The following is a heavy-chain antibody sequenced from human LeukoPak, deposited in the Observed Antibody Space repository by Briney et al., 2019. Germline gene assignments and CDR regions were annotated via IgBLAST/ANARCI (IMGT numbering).Heavy chain of an antibody. CDR1: GFIFSSYD. CDR2: IWDDGNKK. Sequence: GGSLRLSCAASGFIFSSYDMYWVRQAPGRGLEWVALIWDDGNKKSHADTVKGRFTISRDNSKNTLYLQMNSLRAEDTAVYYCARDFGTTVTTFGAVDIWGQGTKVIVSS. J-gene: IGHJ3*02. V-gene: IGHV3-33*01. D-gene: IGHD4-17*01. CDR3: ARDFGTTVTTFGAVDI.